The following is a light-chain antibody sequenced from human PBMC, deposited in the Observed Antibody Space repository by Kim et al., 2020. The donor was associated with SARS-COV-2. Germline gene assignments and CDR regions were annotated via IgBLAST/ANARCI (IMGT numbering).Light chain of an antibody. Sequence: DIQMTPSPSFLSASVGDRVTITCQASQDISNYLNWYQQKPGKAPKLLIYDASNLETGVPSRFSGSGSGTDFTFTISSLQPEDIATYYCQQYDNLPYTFGQGTKLEI. CDR3: QQYDNLPYT. CDR2: DAS. CDR1: QDISNY. J-gene: IGKJ2*01. V-gene: IGKV1-33*01.